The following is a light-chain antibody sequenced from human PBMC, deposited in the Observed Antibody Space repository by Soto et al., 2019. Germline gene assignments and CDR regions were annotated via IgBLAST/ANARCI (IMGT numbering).Light chain of an antibody. CDR1: SGHSSYS. J-gene: IGLJ2*01. Sequence: QLVLTQSPSASASLGASVKLTCTLSSGHSSYSIAWHQQQPQKGPRFLMKLNSDGSHSKGAGIPDRFSGSSSGAERYLTIPTLPSEDEADYSCQTWGTGTVVFGGGTKLTVL. CDR3: QTWGTGTVV. V-gene: IGLV4-69*01. CDR2: LNSDGSH.